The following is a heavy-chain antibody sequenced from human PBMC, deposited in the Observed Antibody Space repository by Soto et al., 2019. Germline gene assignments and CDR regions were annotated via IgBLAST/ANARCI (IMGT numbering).Heavy chain of an antibody. D-gene: IGHD2-2*01. J-gene: IGHJ5*02. CDR1: GDSISGGASF. Sequence: QVQLQESGPGLVKPSETLSLTCTVSGDSISGGASFWSWIRQPPGKGLEWIANVYYSGSSYYNPSLKRRLPISVDTTKNQFSLQLKSMTAADTAVYYCAKLSCTSSTCYFPGWFDPWGQGTLVTVSS. CDR3: AKLSCTSSTCYFPGWFDP. V-gene: IGHV4-31*03. CDR2: VYYSGSS.